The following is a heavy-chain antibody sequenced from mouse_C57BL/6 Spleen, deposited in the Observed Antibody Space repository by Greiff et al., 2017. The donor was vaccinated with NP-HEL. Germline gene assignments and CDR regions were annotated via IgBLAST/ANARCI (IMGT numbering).Heavy chain of an antibody. D-gene: IGHD2-2*01. CDR2: IRSKSNNYAT. J-gene: IGHJ3*01. CDR3: VSPSYGYDEWFAY. Sequence: EVKLVESGGGLVQPKGSLKLSCAASGFSFNTYAMNWVRQAPGKGLEWVARIRSKSNNYATYYADSVKDRFTISRDDSESMLYLQMNNLKTEDTAMCYCVSPSYGYDEWFAYWGQGTLVTVSA. CDR1: GFSFNTYA. V-gene: IGHV10-1*01.